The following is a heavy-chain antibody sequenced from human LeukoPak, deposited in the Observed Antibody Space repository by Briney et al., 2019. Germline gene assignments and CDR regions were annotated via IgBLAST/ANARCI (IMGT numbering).Heavy chain of an antibody. Sequence: SETLSLTCTVSGGSISSGGYYWSWIRQHPGKGLEWIGYIYYSGSTYYNPSLKSRVTISVDTSKNQFSLKLSSVTAADTAVYYCARASGEWLLNFLDYYMDVWGKGTTVTVSS. CDR2: IYYSGST. CDR3: ARASGEWLLNFLDYYMDV. J-gene: IGHJ6*03. V-gene: IGHV4-31*03. D-gene: IGHD3-3*01. CDR1: GGSISSGGYY.